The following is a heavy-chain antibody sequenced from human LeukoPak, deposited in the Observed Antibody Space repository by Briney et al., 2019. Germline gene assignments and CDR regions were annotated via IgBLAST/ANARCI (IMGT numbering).Heavy chain of an antibody. V-gene: IGHV4-34*01. CDR2: INDSGNT. Sequence: PSQTLSLTCAAYGGSFNPYYWHWVRQSPGKGLEWFGEINDSGNTNFNPSLKSRVTISVGTSNSQFSLKLFSITTADTAVYYCARGNYDYVWGSYRYNNWFDPWGQGTLVTVSS. D-gene: IGHD3-16*02. CDR1: GGSFNPYY. CDR3: ARGNYDYVWGSYRYNNWFDP. J-gene: IGHJ5*02.